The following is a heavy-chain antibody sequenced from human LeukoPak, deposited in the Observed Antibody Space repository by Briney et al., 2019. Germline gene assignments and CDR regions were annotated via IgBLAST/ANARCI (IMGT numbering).Heavy chain of an antibody. V-gene: IGHV3-74*01. Sequence: GGSLRLSCAVSGFTFTDYWFHWVRQAPGKGLGWVSRVKSDGGGINYGDSVKGRFTMSRDNAKNTLYLQMNSLRAEDTAVYYCARQAGSGFDYWGQGSLVTVSS. CDR2: VKSDGGGI. CDR1: GFTFTDYW. J-gene: IGHJ4*02. D-gene: IGHD3-10*01. CDR3: ARQAGSGFDY.